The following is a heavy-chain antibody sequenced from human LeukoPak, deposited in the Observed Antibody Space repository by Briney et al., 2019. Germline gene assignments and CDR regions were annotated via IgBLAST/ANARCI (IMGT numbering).Heavy chain of an antibody. D-gene: IGHD1-26*01. CDR2: INWNGGST. J-gene: IGHJ6*03. CDR1: GFAFDDYG. CDR3: ARGVGATRFADYYYMDV. Sequence: GGSLRLSCAASGFAFDDYGMSWVRQAPGKGLEWVSGINWNGGSTGYADSVKGRFTISRDNAKNSLYLQMNSLRAEDTALYHCARGVGATRFADYYYMDVWGKGTTVTISS. V-gene: IGHV3-20*01.